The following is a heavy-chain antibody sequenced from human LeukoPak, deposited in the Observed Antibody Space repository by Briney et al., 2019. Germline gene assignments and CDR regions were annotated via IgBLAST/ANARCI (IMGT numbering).Heavy chain of an antibody. CDR1: GFTFSSYW. J-gene: IGHJ3*02. Sequence: GGSLGLSCAASGFTFSSYWMSWVRLAPGKGLEWVANIKQDGSEKYYVDSVKGRFTISRDNAKNSLYLQMNSLRAEDTAVYYCARDGFFGGGALDAFDIWGQGTMVTVSS. CDR3: ARDGFFGGGALDAFDI. V-gene: IGHV3-7*01. CDR2: IKQDGSEK. D-gene: IGHD1-26*01.